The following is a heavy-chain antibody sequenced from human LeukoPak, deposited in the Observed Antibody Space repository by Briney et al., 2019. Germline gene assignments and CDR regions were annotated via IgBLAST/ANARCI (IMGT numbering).Heavy chain of an antibody. CDR1: GFTFSSYW. D-gene: IGHD4-17*01. CDR3: ARDAGYGDYESNFHY. V-gene: IGHV3-7*01. J-gene: IGHJ1*01. CDR2: INQDGSEK. Sequence: GGSLRLSCAASGFTFSSYWMHWVRQAPGKGLVWVANINQDGSEKYYVDSVKGRFTISRDNAKNSLYLQMNSLRAGDTAVYYCARDAGYGDYESNFHYWGQGTLVTVSS.